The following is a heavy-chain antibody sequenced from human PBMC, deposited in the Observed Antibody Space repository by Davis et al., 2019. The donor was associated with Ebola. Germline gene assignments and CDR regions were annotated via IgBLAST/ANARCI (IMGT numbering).Heavy chain of an antibody. J-gene: IGHJ4*02. Sequence: ASVKVSCKASGYTFTGYYTHWVRQAPGQGLEWMGWINPNSGGTNYAQKFQGRVTMTRDTSISTAYMELSSLRSEDTAVYYCARDRAAAGIMWGQRTLVTVSS. CDR1: GYTFTGYY. CDR3: ARDRAAAGIM. V-gene: IGHV1-2*02. CDR2: INPNSGGT. D-gene: IGHD6-13*01.